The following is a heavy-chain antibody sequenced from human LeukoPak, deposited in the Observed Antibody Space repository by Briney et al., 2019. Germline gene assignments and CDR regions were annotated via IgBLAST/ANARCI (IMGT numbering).Heavy chain of an antibody. CDR2: ISAYNGNA. V-gene: IGHV1-18*03. J-gene: IGHJ4*02. D-gene: IGHD4-23*01. CDR3: ARDPRDGNAGDY. CDR1: GYTFTSYG. Sequence: ASVKVSCKASGYTFTSYGINWVRQAPGQGLEWMGWISAYNGNANYAQKLQGRVTMTTDTSTSTAYMELRSLRSDDMAVYYCARDPRDGNAGDYWGQGTLVTVSS.